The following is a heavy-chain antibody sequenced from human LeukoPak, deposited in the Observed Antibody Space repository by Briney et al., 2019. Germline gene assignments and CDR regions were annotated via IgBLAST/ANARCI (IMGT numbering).Heavy chain of an antibody. J-gene: IGHJ3*02. V-gene: IGHV4-59*01. CDR1: GGSISSYY. CDR2: IYDSGST. Sequence: SETLSLTCTVSGGSISSYYWSWIRQPPGKGLEWIGYIYDSGSTNYNPSLKSRVTISVDTSKNQFSLKLSSVTAADTAVYYCARSNWRWEPLATFDIWGQGTMVTVSS. D-gene: IGHD1-26*01. CDR3: ARSNWRWEPLATFDI.